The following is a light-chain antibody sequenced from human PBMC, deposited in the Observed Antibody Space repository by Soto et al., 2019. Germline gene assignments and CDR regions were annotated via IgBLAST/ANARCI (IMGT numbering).Light chain of an antibody. CDR3: HHLNSPLT. CDR1: QVISNS. Sequence: DIQLTQSPSFLSASVGDRVTITCRASQVISNSLAWYQQRPGEAPKLLIYAASTLQSGVPSRFSGSGSGTEVTLTISSLQPEDFATYYCHHLNSPLTFGGGTKVEIK. CDR2: AAS. J-gene: IGKJ4*01. V-gene: IGKV1-9*01.